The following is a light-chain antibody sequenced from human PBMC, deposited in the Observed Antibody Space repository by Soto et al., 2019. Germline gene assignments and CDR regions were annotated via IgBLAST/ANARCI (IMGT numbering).Light chain of an antibody. CDR3: QQLNSYPFT. J-gene: IGKJ3*01. CDR1: QGIKTD. V-gene: IGKV1-6*01. Sequence: AIQMTQSPSSLSASVGDRVTITCRASQGIKTDVAWYQQKPGKAPKLLIYAASSLQGGVPPRFSGSGSGTDFTLTISSLQPEDFATYYCQQLNSYPFTFGPGAKVDIK. CDR2: AAS.